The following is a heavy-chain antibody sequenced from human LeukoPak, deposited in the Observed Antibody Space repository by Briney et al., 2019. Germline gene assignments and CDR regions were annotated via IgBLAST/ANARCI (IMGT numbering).Heavy chain of an antibody. V-gene: IGHV1-2*06. D-gene: IGHD5-12*01. CDR3: AMLMEWLRFAG. Sequence: APVKVSCKASGYTFTGYYMHWVRQAPGQGLEWMGRINPNSGGTNYAQKFQGRVTMTRDTSISTAYMELSRLRSDDTAVYYCAMLMEWLRFAGWGQGTLVTVSS. CDR2: INPNSGGT. J-gene: IGHJ4*02. CDR1: GYTFTGYY.